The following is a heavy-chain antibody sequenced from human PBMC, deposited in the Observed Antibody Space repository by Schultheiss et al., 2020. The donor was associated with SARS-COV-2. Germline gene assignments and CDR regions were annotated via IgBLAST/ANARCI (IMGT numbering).Heavy chain of an antibody. V-gene: IGHV3-11*06. D-gene: IGHD1-1*01. J-gene: IGHJ4*02. CDR1: GFTFSDYY. CDR2: ISSSSSYI. CDR3: ARDLGWNDAVHDY. Sequence: GGSLRLSCAASGFTFSDYYMSWIRQAPGKGLEWVSSISSSSSYIYYADSVKGRFTISRDNAKNSLYLQMNSLRAEDTAVYYCARDLGWNDAVHDYWGQGTLVTVSS.